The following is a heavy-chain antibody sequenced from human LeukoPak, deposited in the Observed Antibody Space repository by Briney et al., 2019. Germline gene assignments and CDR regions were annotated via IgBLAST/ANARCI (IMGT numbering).Heavy chain of an antibody. Sequence: GGSLRLSCAASGFTLSSYAMSWVRQAPGKGLEWVSTIDVTTGGSYYADSVKGRFTISRGTFQNTLYLQLNSLRVDDTAVYCCAKVNYYQPYFWGQGTLVTVSS. J-gene: IGHJ4*02. V-gene: IGHV3-23*01. CDR3: AKVNYYQPYF. CDR2: IDVTTGGS. CDR1: GFTLSSYA. D-gene: IGHD2-2*01.